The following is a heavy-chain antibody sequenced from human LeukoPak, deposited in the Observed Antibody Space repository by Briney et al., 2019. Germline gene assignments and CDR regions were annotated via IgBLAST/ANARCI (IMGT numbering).Heavy chain of an antibody. V-gene: IGHV5-51*07. J-gene: IGHJ6*02. Sequence: GESLKISWKGSGYSFISYWIAWVQLMPGKGLELVWIISPSDSDTRSSPSFHGQVSISVDKSINTAYLQWSSLKASDTAMYYCARRVSGGMDVWGQGTPVTVSS. CDR3: ARRVSGGMDV. CDR2: ISPSDSDT. CDR1: GYSFISYW.